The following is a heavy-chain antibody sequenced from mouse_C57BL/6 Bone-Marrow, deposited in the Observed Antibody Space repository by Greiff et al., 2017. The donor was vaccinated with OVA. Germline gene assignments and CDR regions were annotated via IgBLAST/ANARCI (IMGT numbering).Heavy chain of an antibody. CDR1: GYTFTDYY. Sequence: VQLQQSGPELVKPGASVKISCKASGYTFTDYYMNWVKQSHGQSLEWIGDINPNNGGTSYNQKFKGKATLTVDTSSSTAYMALRSLTSEDSAVYYCARDDYDLYYFDYWGQGTTLTVSS. CDR3: ARDDYDLYYFDY. V-gene: IGHV1-26*01. J-gene: IGHJ2*01. D-gene: IGHD2-4*01. CDR2: INPNNGGT.